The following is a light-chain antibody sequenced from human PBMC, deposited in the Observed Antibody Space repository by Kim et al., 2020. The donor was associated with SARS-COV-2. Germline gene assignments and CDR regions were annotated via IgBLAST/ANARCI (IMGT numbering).Light chain of an antibody. CDR2: GNS. V-gene: IGLV1-40*01. J-gene: IGLJ2*01. CDR3: QSYDSSLSGSV. CDR1: RSNSGAGYD. Sequence: QRVTNSCTGSRSNSGAGYDVHWYQQLPGTAPKLLIYGNSNRPSGVPDRFSGSKSGTSASLAITGLQAEDEADYYCQSYDSSLSGSVFGGGTQLTVL.